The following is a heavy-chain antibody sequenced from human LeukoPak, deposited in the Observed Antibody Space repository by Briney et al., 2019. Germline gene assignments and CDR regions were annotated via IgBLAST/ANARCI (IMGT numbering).Heavy chain of an antibody. CDR1: GGSFSGYY. D-gene: IGHD3-22*01. J-gene: IGHJ3*02. CDR2: IHHSGST. V-gene: IGHV4-34*01. CDR3: ARRRAHYYDSSGYYSRPQRAFDI. Sequence: SETLSLTCAVYGGSFSGYYYTWIRQPPGKGLEWIGEIHHSGSTNYNPSLKSRVTISVDTSKNQFSLKLSSVTAADTAVYFCARRRAHYYDSSGYYSRPQRAFDIWGQGTMVTVSS.